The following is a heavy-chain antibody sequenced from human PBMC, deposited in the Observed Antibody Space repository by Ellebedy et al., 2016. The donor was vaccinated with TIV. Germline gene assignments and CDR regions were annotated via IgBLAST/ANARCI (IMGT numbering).Heavy chain of an antibody. CDR2: INPSGGST. CDR3: AREPSSGGSYVWFDP. D-gene: IGHD2-15*01. V-gene: IGHV1-46*01. Sequence: ASVKVSXXASGYTFTSYYMHWVRQAPGQGLEWMGIINPSGGSTSYAQKFQGRVTMTRDTSTSTVYMELSSLRSEDTAVYYCAREPSSGGSYVWFDPWGQGTLVTVSS. CDR1: GYTFTSYY. J-gene: IGHJ5*02.